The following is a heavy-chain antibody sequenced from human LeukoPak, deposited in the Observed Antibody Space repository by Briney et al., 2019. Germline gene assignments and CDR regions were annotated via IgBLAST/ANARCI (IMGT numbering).Heavy chain of an antibody. Sequence: PSETLSLTCAVYGGSFSNYYWSWIRQPPGRGREWIGEINDSGRTNYNPSLMSRVTVSVDTSKNQFPLMWTSVTATDTAVYYCARRWNYGRNYYIDVWGNGATVSVSS. CDR3: ARRWNYGRNYYIDV. D-gene: IGHD1-7*01. CDR2: INDSGRT. J-gene: IGHJ6*03. CDR1: GGSFSNYY. V-gene: IGHV4-34*01.